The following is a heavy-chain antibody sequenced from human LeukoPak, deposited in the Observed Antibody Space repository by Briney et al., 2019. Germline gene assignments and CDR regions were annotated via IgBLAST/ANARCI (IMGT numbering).Heavy chain of an antibody. CDR3: ARCYCSGGSYYPDY. D-gene: IGHD2-15*01. V-gene: IGHV4-39*01. Sequence: SETLSLTCIVSGGSTSSSSYYWGWLRQPPGKGVEWVGSIYYSGSTYDNSSLKSRVTISVDTSKNQFSLKLSSVTAADTAVYYSARCYCSGGSYYPDYWGQGTLVTVSS. CDR2: IYYSGST. J-gene: IGHJ4*02. CDR1: GGSTSSSSYY.